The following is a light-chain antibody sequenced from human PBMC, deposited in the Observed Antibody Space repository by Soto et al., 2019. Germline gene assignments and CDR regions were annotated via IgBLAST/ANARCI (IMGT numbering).Light chain of an antibody. V-gene: IGKV3-15*01. J-gene: IGKJ1*01. Sequence: EIVMTQSPATLSVSPGERATLSCRASQSVRSNLAWYQQKPGQAPRLLIYDASTRATGIPARFSGSGSATEFTLTISSLQSEDFAVYYCLQYNHWPPWTFGQGTKGEIQ. CDR3: LQYNHWPPWT. CDR2: DAS. CDR1: QSVRSN.